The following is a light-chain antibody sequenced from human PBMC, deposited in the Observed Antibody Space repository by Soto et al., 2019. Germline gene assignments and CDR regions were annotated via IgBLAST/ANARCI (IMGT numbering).Light chain of an antibody. V-gene: IGKV3-15*01. CDR2: GAS. CDR1: QSVSSN. CDR3: QQYYNWPRT. Sequence: EIVMTQSPATLSVSPGERATLSCRASQSVSSNLAWYQQKPGQAPRLLIYGASARATGFPARFSGSRSGTEFTLTISSLQSEDFAVYYCQQYYNWPRTFGQGTKVDIK. J-gene: IGKJ1*01.